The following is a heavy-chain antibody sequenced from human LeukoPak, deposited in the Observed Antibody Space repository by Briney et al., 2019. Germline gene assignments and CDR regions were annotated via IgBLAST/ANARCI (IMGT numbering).Heavy chain of an antibody. CDR2: INWNGGST. CDR3: ARAQTYGDSRLLLDF. J-gene: IGHJ4*02. CDR1: GFTFGNYG. V-gene: IGHV3-20*04. Sequence: GGSLRLSCAASGFTFGNYGMSWVRQAPGKGLEWVSGINWNGGSTVYADSVEGRFTISRDNAKNSQYLQMNSLRVEDTALYYCARAQTYGDSRLLLDFWGQGTLVTVSS. D-gene: IGHD4-17*01.